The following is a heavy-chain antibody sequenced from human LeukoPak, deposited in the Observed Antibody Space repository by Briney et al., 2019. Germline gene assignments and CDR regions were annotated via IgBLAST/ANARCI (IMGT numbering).Heavy chain of an antibody. CDR2: IKQDGTEE. CDR1: GFTFSSSW. V-gene: IGHV3-7*03. CDR3: ARDAAVAGTGWYFDL. Sequence: GGSLRLSCVASGFTFSSSWMSWVRRAPGKGLEWVANIKQDGTEEYYVDSVRGRFSISKDNAKNSLYLQMNSLRAEDTAVYYCARDAAVAGTGWYFDLWGRGTLVTVSS. J-gene: IGHJ2*01. D-gene: IGHD6-19*01.